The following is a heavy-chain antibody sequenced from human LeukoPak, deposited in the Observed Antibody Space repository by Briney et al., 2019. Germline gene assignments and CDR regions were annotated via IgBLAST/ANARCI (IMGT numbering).Heavy chain of an antibody. D-gene: IGHD3-10*01. CDR1: GGSISSYY. Sequence: SETLSLTCTVSGGSISSYYWSWIRQPPGKGLEWIGYIYYSGSTNYNPSLKSRITISIDTSKNQFSLKLSSVTAADTAVYYCAGEFSYWGQGTLVTVSS. CDR2: IYYSGST. J-gene: IGHJ4*02. V-gene: IGHV4-59*08. CDR3: AGEFSY.